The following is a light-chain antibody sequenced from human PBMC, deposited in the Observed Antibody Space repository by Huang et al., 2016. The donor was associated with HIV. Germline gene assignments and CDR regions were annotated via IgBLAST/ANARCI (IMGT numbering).Light chain of an antibody. J-gene: IGKJ3*01. V-gene: IGKV3-15*01. CDR3: QQYNNWPPVT. Sequence: IVMTQSPGTLSVSPGERATLSCRASQSVSSNLAWYQQKPGQAPRLLIHEASSRAAGIPARFSGSGSGTEFTLTISSLQSEDFAVYSCQQYNNWPPVTFGPGTKVDIK. CDR2: EAS. CDR1: QSVSSN.